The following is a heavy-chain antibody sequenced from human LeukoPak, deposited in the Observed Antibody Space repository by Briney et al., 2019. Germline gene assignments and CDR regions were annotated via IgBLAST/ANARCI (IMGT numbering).Heavy chain of an antibody. V-gene: IGHV3-64*01. D-gene: IGHD6-19*01. J-gene: IGHJ4*02. CDR2: ISSNGGNT. CDR1: GFTFSNYA. Sequence: GRSLRLSRAASGFTFSNYAMQWVRQAPGEGLEYVSAISSNGGNTYYANSVKGRFTISRDNSKNTLYLQMNSLRAEDKAVYYCAKDLGSGWGIDYWGQGTLVTVSS. CDR3: AKDLGSGWGIDY.